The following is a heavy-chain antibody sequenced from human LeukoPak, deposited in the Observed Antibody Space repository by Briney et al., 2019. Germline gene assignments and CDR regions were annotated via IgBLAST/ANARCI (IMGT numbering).Heavy chain of an antibody. CDR1: GYRFTSYG. J-gene: IGHJ5*02. CDR3: TREGYCSGGTCYSTMNWFDP. Sequence: ASVKVSCKASGYRFTSYGITWVRQAPGQGLEWMGWISAYNGNTNYAQKLQGRVTLTTDTSTSTAYMELRSLRSDDTAVYYCTREGYCSGGTCYSTMNWFDPWGQGTLVTVSS. CDR2: ISAYNGNT. V-gene: IGHV1-18*01. D-gene: IGHD2-15*01.